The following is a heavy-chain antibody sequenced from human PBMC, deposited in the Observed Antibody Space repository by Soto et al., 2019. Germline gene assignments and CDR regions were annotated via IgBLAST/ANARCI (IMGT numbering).Heavy chain of an antibody. CDR1: GGSFSGYY. CDR2: INHSGST. Sequence: SETLSLTCAVYGGSFSGYYWSWIRQPPGKGLEWIGEINHSGSTNYNPSLKSRVTISVDTSKNQFSLKLSSVTAADTAVYYCARDPNPDRRNWGSGWFDPWGQGTLVTVSS. V-gene: IGHV4-34*01. D-gene: IGHD3-10*01. CDR3: ARDPNPDRRNWGSGWFDP. J-gene: IGHJ5*02.